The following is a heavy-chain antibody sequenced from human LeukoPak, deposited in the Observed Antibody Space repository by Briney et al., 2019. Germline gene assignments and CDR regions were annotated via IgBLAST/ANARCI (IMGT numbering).Heavy chain of an antibody. CDR2: ISYDGSNE. Sequence: GRSLRLSCAASGFTFSSYVMHWVRQAPGKGLEWVAIISYDGSNEYYADSVKGRFTISRDNSKNTLYLQMNSLRAADTAVYYCAKDWFDHYYFDYWGQGTLVTVSS. V-gene: IGHV3-30*04. D-gene: IGHD3-10*01. J-gene: IGHJ4*02. CDR1: GFTFSSYV. CDR3: AKDWFDHYYFDY.